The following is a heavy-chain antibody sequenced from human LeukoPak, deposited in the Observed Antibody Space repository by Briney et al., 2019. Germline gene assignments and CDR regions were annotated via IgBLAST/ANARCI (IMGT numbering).Heavy chain of an antibody. CDR2: IYYSGGT. Sequence: SETLSLTCTVSGGSINYYYWMWIRQPPGKGLEWIGYIYYSGGTHYNPSLKSRVTMLVDTSKNQFSLKLSSVTAADTAVYYCARGSKRGYSYGPLGAFDIWGQGTMVTVSS. CDR1: GGSINYYY. CDR3: ARGSKRGYSYGPLGAFDI. V-gene: IGHV4-59*12. J-gene: IGHJ3*02. D-gene: IGHD5-18*01.